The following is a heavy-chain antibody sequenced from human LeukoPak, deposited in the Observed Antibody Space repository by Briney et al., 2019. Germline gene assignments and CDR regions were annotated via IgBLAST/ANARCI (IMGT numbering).Heavy chain of an antibody. Sequence: GGTLRLSCAASGFTFSSFGMSWVRQAPGKGLEWVSSISGGGGSTFYADSVKGRFTISRDNSKNTLYLQMNSLRAEDTAVYYCAKGGGYTSGWNFDCWGQGTLVTVSS. D-gene: IGHD6-19*01. CDR3: AKGGGYTSGWNFDC. J-gene: IGHJ4*02. CDR1: GFTFSSFG. V-gene: IGHV3-23*01. CDR2: ISGGGGST.